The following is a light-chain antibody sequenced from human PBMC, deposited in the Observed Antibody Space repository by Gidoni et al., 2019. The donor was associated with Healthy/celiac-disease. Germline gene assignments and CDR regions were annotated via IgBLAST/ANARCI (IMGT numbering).Light chain of an antibody. CDR1: QSVSSY. J-gene: IGKJ5*01. Sequence: EIVLTQSPATLSLSPGERATLSCRASQSVSSYLAWYQQKPGQAPRLLIYDASNRATGVPARFSGSGSGTDFTLTISSLEPEDFAVYYCQQRSNWPPITFGHXTRLGIK. CDR2: DAS. CDR3: QQRSNWPPIT. V-gene: IGKV3-11*01.